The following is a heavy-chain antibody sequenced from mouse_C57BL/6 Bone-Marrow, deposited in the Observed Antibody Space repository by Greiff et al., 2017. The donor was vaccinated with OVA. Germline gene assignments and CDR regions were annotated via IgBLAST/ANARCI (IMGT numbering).Heavy chain of an antibody. Sequence: VKLQQSGAELVRPGASVQLSCKASGYTFTDYYLNWVKQRPGQGLEWIARIYPGSGNTYYNEKFTGKATLTAEKSSSTAYMQLSSLTSEDSAVYFCARSTRFDNWGQGTTLTVSS. J-gene: IGHJ2*01. CDR1: GYTFTDYY. CDR2: IYPGSGNT. V-gene: IGHV1-76*01. CDR3: ARSTRFDN.